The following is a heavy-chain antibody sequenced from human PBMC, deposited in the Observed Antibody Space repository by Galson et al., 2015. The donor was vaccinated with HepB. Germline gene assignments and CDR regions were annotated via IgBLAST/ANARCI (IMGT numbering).Heavy chain of an antibody. V-gene: IGHV3-23*01. J-gene: IGHJ5*02. CDR2: ISGSGGST. CDR3: AKVRDIVVVPAARGWFDP. CDR1: GFTFSSYA. D-gene: IGHD2-2*01. Sequence: SLRLSCAASGFTFSSYAMSWVRQAPGKGLEWVSAISGSGGSTYYADSVKGRFTISRDNSKNTLYLQMNSLRAEDTAVYYCAKVRDIVVVPAARGWFDPWGQGTLVTVSS.